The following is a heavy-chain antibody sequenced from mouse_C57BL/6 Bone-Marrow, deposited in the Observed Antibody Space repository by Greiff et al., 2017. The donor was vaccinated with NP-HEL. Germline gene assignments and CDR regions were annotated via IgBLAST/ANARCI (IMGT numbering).Heavy chain of an antibody. J-gene: IGHJ4*01. Sequence: VQLQQSGAELVMPGASVKLSCKASGYTFNSSWMHWVKQRPGQGLEWLGELDPSDSYTNYNQNFKGKSTLTVDKSSSTAYMQLSSLTSEDSAVYYCALYLLRAMDYWGQGTSVTVSS. CDR1: GYTFNSSW. CDR2: LDPSDSYT. CDR3: ALYLLRAMDY. D-gene: IGHD1-1*01. V-gene: IGHV1-69*01.